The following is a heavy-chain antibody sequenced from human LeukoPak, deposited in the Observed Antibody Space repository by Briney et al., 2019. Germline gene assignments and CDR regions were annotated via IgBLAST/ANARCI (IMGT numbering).Heavy chain of an antibody. CDR3: ARAAAGTPRRIGTTFYFDY. V-gene: IGHV3-23*01. CDR1: KFTFSSYV. Sequence: GGSLRLSCEASKFTFSSYVMSWVRQAPGKGLEWVSTLSNSGGSTYYADSVKGRFTISRDNSKNTLYLQMNSLRAEDTAVYYCARAAAGTPRRIGTTFYFDYWGQGTLVTVSS. CDR2: LSNSGGST. D-gene: IGHD6-13*01. J-gene: IGHJ4*02.